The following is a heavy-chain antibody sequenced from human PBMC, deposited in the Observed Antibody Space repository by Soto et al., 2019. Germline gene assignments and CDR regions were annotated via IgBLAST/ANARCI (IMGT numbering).Heavy chain of an antibody. CDR3: AKDAELDY. V-gene: IGHV3-30*18. J-gene: IGHJ4*02. D-gene: IGHD1-26*01. CDR2: ISYDGSNK. CDR1: GFTFSSYG. Sequence: PGGSLRLSCAASGFTFSSYGMHWVRQAPGKGLEWVAVISYDGSNKYYADSVKGRFTISRDNSKNTLYLQMNSLRAEDTAVYYCAKDAELDYWGQGTLVTVSS.